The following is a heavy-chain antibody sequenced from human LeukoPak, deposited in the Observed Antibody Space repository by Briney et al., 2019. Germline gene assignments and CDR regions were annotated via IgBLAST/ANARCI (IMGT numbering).Heavy chain of an antibody. V-gene: IGHV3-23*01. CDR3: AIRLGYCSSTSCGGAFDI. J-gene: IGHJ3*02. D-gene: IGHD2-2*01. CDR2: IGGGGGST. CDR1: GFTFSSYA. Sequence: GGSLRLSCAASGFTFSSYAMSWVRQAPGKGLEWVSSIGGGGGSTYYADSVKGRFTISRDNSKNTLYLQMNSLRAEDTAVYYCAIRLGYCSSTSCGGAFDIWGQGTMVTVSS.